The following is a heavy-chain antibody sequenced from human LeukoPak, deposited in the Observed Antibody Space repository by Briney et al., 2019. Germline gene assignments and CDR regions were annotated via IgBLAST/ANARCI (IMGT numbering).Heavy chain of an antibody. V-gene: IGHV3-30*18. CDR3: AKEAARAVFDYYGMDV. CDR1: GFTFSSNW. CDR2: ISYDGSNK. Sequence: GGSLRLSCAASGFTFSSNWMRWVRQAPGKGLEWVAVISYDGSNKYYADSVKGRFTISRDNSKNTLYLQMNSLRAEDTAVYYCAKEAARAVFDYYGMDVWGQGTTVTVSS. D-gene: IGHD6-6*01. J-gene: IGHJ6*02.